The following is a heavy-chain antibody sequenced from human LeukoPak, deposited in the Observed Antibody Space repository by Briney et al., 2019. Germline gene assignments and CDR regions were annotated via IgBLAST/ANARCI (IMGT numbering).Heavy chain of an antibody. J-gene: IGHJ4*02. CDR2: ISSSSSYI. D-gene: IGHD5-12*01. Sequence: GGSLRLSCAASGFTFSSYSMNWVRQAPGKGLEWVSSISSSSSYIYYADSVKGRFTISRDNAKNSLYLQMNSLRAEDTAVYYCARGRGYSGYVYFDYWGQGTLVTVSS. CDR3: ARGRGYSGYVYFDY. CDR1: GFTFSSYS. V-gene: IGHV3-21*04.